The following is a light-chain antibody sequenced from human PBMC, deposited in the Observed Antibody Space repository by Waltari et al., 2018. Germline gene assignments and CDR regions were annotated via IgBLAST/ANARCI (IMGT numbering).Light chain of an antibody. CDR2: WAS. V-gene: IGKV4-1*01. CDR1: QSVLYNSNDKNY. Sequence: DIVMTQSPDSLAVSLGERATISCRSSQSVLYNSNDKNYLAWYQQKPGQPPRLIIYWASTRESGVPDRFSGSGSGTDFTLTISNLQAEDVAVYYCQQYYRSRTFGQGTKVEIK. CDR3: QQYYRSRT. J-gene: IGKJ1*01.